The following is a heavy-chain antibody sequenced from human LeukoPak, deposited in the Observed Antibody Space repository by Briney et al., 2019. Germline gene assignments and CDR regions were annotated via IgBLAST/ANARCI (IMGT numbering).Heavy chain of an antibody. Sequence: ASVTVSCKASGYTFTSYYMHWVRQAPGQGLEWMGIINPSGGSTSYAQKFQGRVTMTRDTSTSTVYMELSSLRYEDTAVYYSARGERFGELLSRVAFDIWGQGTMVTVSS. J-gene: IGHJ3*02. V-gene: IGHV1-46*03. CDR3: ARGERFGELLSRVAFDI. CDR1: GYTFTSYY. D-gene: IGHD3-10*01. CDR2: INPSGGST.